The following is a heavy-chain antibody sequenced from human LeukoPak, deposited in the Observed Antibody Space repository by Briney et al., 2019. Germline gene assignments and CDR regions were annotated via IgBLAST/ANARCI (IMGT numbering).Heavy chain of an antibody. J-gene: IGHJ6*03. Sequence: GRSLRLSCAASTLAFSNYWFHWVRQAPGKGLVWVARINTHGSSTNYADSVKGRFTISRDNAKNTLYLQMTSLSAEDTAVYYALAGYYYYYMDVWGKGTTVTVSS. D-gene: IGHD6-13*01. CDR3: LAGYYYYYMDV. V-gene: IGHV3-74*01. CDR2: INTHGSST. CDR1: TLAFSNYW.